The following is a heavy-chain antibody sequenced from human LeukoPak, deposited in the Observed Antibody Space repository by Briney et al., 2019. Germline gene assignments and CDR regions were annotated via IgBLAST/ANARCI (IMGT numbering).Heavy chain of an antibody. Sequence: PSETLSLTCTVSGGSISSYYWSWIRQPPGKGLEWSGYIYYSGSTNYNPSLKSRVTISVDTSKNQFSLKLSSVTAADTAVYYCWRGVAAIDYWGQGTLVTVSS. CDR3: WRGVAAIDY. D-gene: IGHD5-12*01. CDR1: GGSISSYY. V-gene: IGHV4-59*01. CDR2: IYYSGST. J-gene: IGHJ4*02.